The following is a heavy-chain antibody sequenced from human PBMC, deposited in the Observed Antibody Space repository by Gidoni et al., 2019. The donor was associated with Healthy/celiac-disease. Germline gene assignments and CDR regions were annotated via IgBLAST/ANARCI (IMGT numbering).Heavy chain of an antibody. CDR3: ANAMVYYDFWSGLLEGPSDDAFDI. J-gene: IGHJ3*02. CDR2: ISYDGCNK. V-gene: IGHV3-30*18. Sequence: QVQLVESGGGVVQHGRSLRLSCAVSGFTFSSYGMQWVRQAQGKGLELVAVISYDGCNKYYADSVQGRFTISRDNSKNTLYLQMNSLRAEDTAVYYCANAMVYYDFWSGLLEGPSDDAFDIWGQGTMVTVSS. CDR1: GFTFSSYG. D-gene: IGHD3-3*01.